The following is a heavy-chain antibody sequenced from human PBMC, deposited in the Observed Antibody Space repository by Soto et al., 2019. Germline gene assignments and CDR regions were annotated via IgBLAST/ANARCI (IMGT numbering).Heavy chain of an antibody. CDR1: GDSISGSPYF. Sequence: SETLSLTCTVSGDSISGSPYFWGWIRQPPGKGLEWIGYVYDSGYTHYTPSLRSRVTMSVDTSKNQFSLKLTSVTAADTAVYYCARDKITGLFDYWGQGTLVTVS. CDR2: VYDSGYT. J-gene: IGHJ4*02. V-gene: IGHV4-61*05. CDR3: ARDKITGLFDY. D-gene: IGHD2-8*02.